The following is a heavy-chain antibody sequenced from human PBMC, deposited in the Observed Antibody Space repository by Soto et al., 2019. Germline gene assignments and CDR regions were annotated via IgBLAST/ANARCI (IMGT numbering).Heavy chain of an antibody. Sequence: QVQLVQSGAEVKKPGASVKVSCKASGYTFTSYGISWVRQAPGQGLEWMGWISAYNGNTNYAQKLQGRVTMTTDTSTSTAYMELRSLRSDDTAVYYCAGDREMAVPFTRSFDYWGQGTLVTVSS. CDR2: ISAYNGNT. CDR1: GYTFTSYG. D-gene: IGHD6-19*01. CDR3: AGDREMAVPFTRSFDY. J-gene: IGHJ4*02. V-gene: IGHV1-18*01.